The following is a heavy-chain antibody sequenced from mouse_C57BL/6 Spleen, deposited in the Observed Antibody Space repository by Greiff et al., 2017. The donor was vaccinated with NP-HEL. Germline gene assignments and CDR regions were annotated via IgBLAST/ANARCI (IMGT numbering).Heavy chain of an antibody. CDR1: GYTFTSYW. D-gene: IGHD1-1*01. Sequence: VQLQQPGAELVKPGASVKVSCKASGYTFTSYWMHWVKQRPGQGLEWIGRIHPSDSDTNYNQKFKGKATLTVDKSSSTAYMQLSSLTSEDSAVYYCAVLGFYYGSSYGYFDVWGTGTTVTVSS. V-gene: IGHV1-74*01. CDR3: AVLGFYYGSSYGYFDV. J-gene: IGHJ1*03. CDR2: IHPSDSDT.